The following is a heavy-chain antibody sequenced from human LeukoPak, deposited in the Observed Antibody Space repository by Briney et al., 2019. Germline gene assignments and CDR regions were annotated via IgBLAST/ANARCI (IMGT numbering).Heavy chain of an antibody. Sequence: GGSLRLSCAASGFTFSNYWMTWVRQAPGKGLEWVANIKQDGSEKNYVDSVKGRFTISRDNAKNSLYLQMNSLRAEDTAVYYCARDHLYDYVWRSYRPDAFDIWGQGTMVTVSS. CDR3: ARDHLYDYVWRSYRPDAFDI. V-gene: IGHV3-7*01. CDR1: GFTFSNYW. CDR2: IKQDGSEK. J-gene: IGHJ3*02. D-gene: IGHD3-16*02.